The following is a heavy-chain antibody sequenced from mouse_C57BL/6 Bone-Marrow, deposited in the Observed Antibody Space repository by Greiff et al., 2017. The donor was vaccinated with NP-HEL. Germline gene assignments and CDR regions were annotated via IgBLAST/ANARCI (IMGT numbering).Heavy chain of an antibody. CDR1: GFTFSSYA. D-gene: IGHD2-5*01. J-gene: IGHJ3*01. CDR3: ARAPYSNYVWFAY. CDR2: ISDGGSYT. Sequence: EVKVVESGGGLVKPGGSLKLSCAASGFTFSSYAMSWVRQTPEKRLEWVATISDGGSYTYYPDNVKGRFTISRDNAKNNLYLQMSHLKSEDTAMYYCARAPYSNYVWFAYWGQGTLVTVSA. V-gene: IGHV5-4*03.